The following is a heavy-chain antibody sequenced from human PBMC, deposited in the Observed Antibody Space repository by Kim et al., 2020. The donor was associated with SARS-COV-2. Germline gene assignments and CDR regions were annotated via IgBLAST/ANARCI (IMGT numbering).Heavy chain of an antibody. Sequence: KSYADSVKGRFTISRDNSKNTLYLQMNSLRAEDTAVYYCARSGTVTTLDYWGQGTLVTVSS. J-gene: IGHJ4*02. V-gene: IGHV3-30*01. CDR3: ARSGTVTTLDY. CDR2: K. D-gene: IGHD4-17*01.